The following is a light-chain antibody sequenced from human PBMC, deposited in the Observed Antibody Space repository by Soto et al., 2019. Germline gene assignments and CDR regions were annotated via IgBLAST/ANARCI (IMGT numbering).Light chain of an antibody. CDR1: QSLSSSY. J-gene: IGKJ4*01. CDR3: QQFATSPLT. Sequence: NVFTQSPSTLPLSPGERATLSCSASQSLSSSYLAWYQQKPGQAPRLLIYGASSRATGIPDRFSGSGSGTDFTLTISRLEPEDFAVYYCQQFATSPLTFGGGTKVDIK. V-gene: IGKV3-20*01. CDR2: GAS.